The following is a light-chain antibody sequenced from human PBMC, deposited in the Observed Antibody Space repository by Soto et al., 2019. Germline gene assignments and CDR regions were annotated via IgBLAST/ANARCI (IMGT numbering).Light chain of an antibody. V-gene: IGKV1-12*01. CDR2: SAS. CDR1: QGISRW. Sequence: DIPMTQLPSSMSASVGDRVTITCRASQGISRWLAWYHQKPGKAPKLLIYSASTLHSGVPSRFSGSGSGTEFTLTISSLQPEDFATYYCQQSYSTLYTFGQGTKLEIK. CDR3: QQSYSTLYT. J-gene: IGKJ2*01.